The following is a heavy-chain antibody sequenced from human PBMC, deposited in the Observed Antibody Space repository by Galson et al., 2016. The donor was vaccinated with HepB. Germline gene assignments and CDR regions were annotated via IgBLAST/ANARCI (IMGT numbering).Heavy chain of an antibody. CDR3: ARDTGERELPPYIDL. Sequence: SLRLSCAASGFSLSRYSMDWVRQAPGKGLEWISYISSTSSDIYYAESVKGRFSISRDNAKNSLYLQMRSLKDADTAIYYCARDTGERELPPYIDLWGQGTLVTVSS. CDR1: GFSLSRYS. D-gene: IGHD1-26*01. J-gene: IGHJ5*02. V-gene: IGHV3-48*02. CDR2: ISSTSSDI.